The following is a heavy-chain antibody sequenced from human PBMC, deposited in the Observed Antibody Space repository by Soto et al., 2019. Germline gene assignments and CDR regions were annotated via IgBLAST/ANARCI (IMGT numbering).Heavy chain of an antibody. V-gene: IGHV3-7*01. Sequence: GGSLRLSCEASGFTFSRYWMSWVRQAPGKGLEWVATIRQDGSETHYLDSVKGRFTILRDNAKNMVSLQMNSLRGEDTALYYFAIGCCRASYPYYHEFSGQGASVTVSS. D-gene: IGHD1-26*01. CDR3: AIGCCRASYPYYHEF. CDR2: IRQDGSET. J-gene: IGHJ6*02. CDR1: GFTFSRYW.